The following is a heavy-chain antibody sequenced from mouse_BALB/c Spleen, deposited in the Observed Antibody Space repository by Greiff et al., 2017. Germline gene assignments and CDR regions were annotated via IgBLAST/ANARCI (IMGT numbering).Heavy chain of an antibody. CDR1: GFTFSSFG. V-gene: IGHV5-17*02. CDR2: ISSGSSTI. CDR3: ARSGYGSSHWYFDV. Sequence: EVHLVESGGGLVQPGGSRKLSCAASGFTFSSFGMHWVRQAPEKGLEWVAYISSGSSTIYYADTVKGRFTISRDNPKNTLFLQMTSLRSEDTAMYYCARSGYGSSHWYFDVWGAGTTVTVSS. J-gene: IGHJ1*01. D-gene: IGHD1-1*01.